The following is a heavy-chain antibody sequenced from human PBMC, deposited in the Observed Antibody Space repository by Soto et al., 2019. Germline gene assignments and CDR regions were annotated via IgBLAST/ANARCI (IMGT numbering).Heavy chain of an antibody. D-gene: IGHD3-22*01. CDR3: ARRSGYFSYYFDY. J-gene: IGHJ4*02. CDR2: IYYSGST. Sequence: PSETLSLTCTVSGGAISSTTYYWDRIRQPPGKGLEWIGSIYYSGSTYYNPSLKSRVTISVDTSKNQFSLKLSSVTAADTAVYFCARRSGYFSYYFDYWGQGTLVTVSS. CDR1: GGAISSTTYY. V-gene: IGHV4-39*01.